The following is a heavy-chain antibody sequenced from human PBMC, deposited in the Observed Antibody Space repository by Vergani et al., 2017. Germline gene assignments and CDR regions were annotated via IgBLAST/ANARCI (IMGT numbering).Heavy chain of an antibody. CDR2: IWYDGRNK. CDR3: ARGFRLLYNRFDP. Sequence: QVQLVESEGGVVQPGRSLTLSCVASGCTFSSHGMHWVRQAPGKGLEWVAVIWYDGRNKYYGDSVKGRFTISRDNSKSTMYLQMNSLRDEDTGVYYCARGFRLLYNRFDPWGQGTLVTVSS. D-gene: IGHD1-14*01. CDR1: GCTFSSHG. J-gene: IGHJ5*02. V-gene: IGHV3-33*01.